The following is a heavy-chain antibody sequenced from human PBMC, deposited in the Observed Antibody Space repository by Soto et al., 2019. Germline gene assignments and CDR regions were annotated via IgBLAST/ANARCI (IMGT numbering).Heavy chain of an antibody. V-gene: IGHV4-34*01. D-gene: IGHD2-21*01. Sequence: SPSRTCVVSGGSLSDYFWSLSRQPPGMALEWIGEINHLGSINYNPSLKSRVTMSVDTSKNQFSLTLNSVTAADTATYYCARGGISHWAYFYYMDVWDRGTTVTVSS. CDR2: INHLGSI. CDR3: ARGGISHWAYFYYMDV. CDR1: GGSLSDYF. J-gene: IGHJ6*03.